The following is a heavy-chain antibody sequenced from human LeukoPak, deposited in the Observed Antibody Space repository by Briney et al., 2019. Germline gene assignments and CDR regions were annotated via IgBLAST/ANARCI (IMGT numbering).Heavy chain of an antibody. CDR1: GFTFSSYG. Sequence: PGGSLRLSCAASGFTFSSYGMHWVRQAPGKGLVWVSRINSDGSSTSYADSVKGRFTISRDNAENTLYLQMNSLRAEDTAVYYCARDYYQLFHFDYWGQGTLVTVSS. CDR3: ARDYYQLFHFDY. J-gene: IGHJ4*02. D-gene: IGHD2-2*01. CDR2: INSDGSST. V-gene: IGHV3-74*01.